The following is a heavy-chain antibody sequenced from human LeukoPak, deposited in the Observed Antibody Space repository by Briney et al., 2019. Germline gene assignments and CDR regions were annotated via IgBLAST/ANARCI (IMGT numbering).Heavy chain of an antibody. D-gene: IGHD6-19*01. CDR1: GFTFSSYG. CDR2: IWYDGSNK. J-gene: IGHJ6*02. V-gene: IGHV3-33*01. CDR3: ARARDSSGWYDYYYGMDV. Sequence: GGSLRLSCAASGFTFSSYGMHWVRQAPGKGLEWVAVIWYDGSNKYYADSVKGRFTISRDNSKNTLYLQMNSLRAEDTAVYYCARARDSSGWYDYYYGMDVWGQGTTVTVSS.